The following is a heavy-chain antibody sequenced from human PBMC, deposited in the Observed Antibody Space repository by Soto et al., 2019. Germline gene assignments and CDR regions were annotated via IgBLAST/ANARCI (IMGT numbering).Heavy chain of an antibody. Sequence: EVQLLESGGGLVQPGGSLRLSCAASGFTFSSYAMSWVRQAPGKGLEWVSAISGSGGSTYYADSVKGRFTISRDNSENTLYLHMNSLSGEDTCVYYCAKKGQLVPRYYFDFWGQGTLVTVSS. CDR1: GFTFSSYA. J-gene: IGHJ4*02. D-gene: IGHD6-6*01. CDR2: ISGSGGST. CDR3: AKKGQLVPRYYFDF. V-gene: IGHV3-23*01.